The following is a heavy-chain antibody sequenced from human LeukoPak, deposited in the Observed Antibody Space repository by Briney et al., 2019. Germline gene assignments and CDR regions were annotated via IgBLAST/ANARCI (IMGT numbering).Heavy chain of an antibody. Sequence: SETLSHTCTVSGGSISSYYWNWIRQPPGKGLEWIGYIYYSGSTNYNPSLKSRVTVSVDTSRNQFSLKLSSVTAADTAVYYCARSSDYYGGYFDYWGQGTLVTVSS. CDR1: GGSISSYY. D-gene: IGHD3-22*01. J-gene: IGHJ4*02. CDR3: ARSSDYYGGYFDY. CDR2: IYYSGST. V-gene: IGHV4-59*01.